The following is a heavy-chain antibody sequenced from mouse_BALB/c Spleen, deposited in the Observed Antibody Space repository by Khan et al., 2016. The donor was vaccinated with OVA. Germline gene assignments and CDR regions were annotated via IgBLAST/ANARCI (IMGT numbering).Heavy chain of an antibody. CDR3: TRIYRSDFDY. D-gene: IGHD1-1*01. CDR1: GYSFTGYF. J-gene: IGHJ2*01. Sequence: VQLQQSGPELVSPGASVKISCKASGYSFTGYFMNWVMQSHGKSLEWIGRINPHIGETFYNQRFKDKATLTVDESSSTAHVELRSLTSEDSAVYYCTRIYRSDFDYWGQGTTLTVSS. CDR2: INPHIGET. V-gene: IGHV1-20*01.